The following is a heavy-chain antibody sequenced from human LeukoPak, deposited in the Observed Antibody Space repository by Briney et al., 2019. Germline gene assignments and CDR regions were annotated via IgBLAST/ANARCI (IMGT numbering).Heavy chain of an antibody. CDR3: AADLDYGGNSWAFDI. V-gene: IGHV1-58*02. CDR1: GFTFTSSA. CDR2: TVVGSGNT. D-gene: IGHD4-23*01. J-gene: IGHJ3*02. Sequence: GASVKVSCKASGFTFTSSAMQWVRQARGQRLEWIGWTVVGSGNTNYAQKFQERVTITRDMSTSTAYMELSSLRSEDTAVYYCAADLDYGGNSWAFDIWGQGTMVTVSS.